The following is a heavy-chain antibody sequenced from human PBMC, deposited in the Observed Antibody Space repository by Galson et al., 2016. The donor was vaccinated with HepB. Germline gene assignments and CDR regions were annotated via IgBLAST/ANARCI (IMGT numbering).Heavy chain of an antibody. Sequence: TLSLTCTVSGGSISSNGYYWNWIRQHPGKGLEWIGYIHYSGSTYYNPSLKSRVSMPVDTSQNQFSLRLTSVTAADTAVYFCARPFMITFGGPFDYWGQGTLVTVSS. J-gene: IGHJ4*02. V-gene: IGHV4-31*03. D-gene: IGHD3-16*01. CDR3: ARPFMITFGGPFDY. CDR2: IHYSGST. CDR1: GGSISSNGYY.